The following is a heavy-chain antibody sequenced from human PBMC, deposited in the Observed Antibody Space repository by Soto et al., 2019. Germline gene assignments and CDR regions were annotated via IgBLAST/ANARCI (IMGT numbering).Heavy chain of an antibody. CDR1: GGSISSYY. CDR3: ARDISDFWSGYHDNWFDP. J-gene: IGHJ5*02. V-gene: IGHV4-59*01. D-gene: IGHD3-3*01. Sequence: PSETLSLTCTVSGGSISSYYWSWIRQPPGKGLEWIGYIYYSGSTNYNPSLKSRVTISVDTSKNQFSLKLSSVTAADTAVYYCARDISDFWSGYHDNWFDPWRQGTLVTVSS. CDR2: IYYSGST.